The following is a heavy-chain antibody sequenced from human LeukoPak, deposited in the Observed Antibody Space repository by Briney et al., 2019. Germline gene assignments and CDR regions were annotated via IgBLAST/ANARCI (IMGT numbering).Heavy chain of an antibody. CDR1: GGSISSYY. Sequence: PSETLSLTCTVSGGSISSYYWSWIRQPPGKGLEWIGYIYYSGGTNSRPSLKSRVTIAADTSKNQFSLKLSSVTAADTAVYYCARGTILEWLLSRKYYYCMDVWGKGTTVTVSS. CDR3: ARGTILEWLLSRKYYYCMDV. CDR2: IYYSGGT. J-gene: IGHJ6*03. D-gene: IGHD3-3*01. V-gene: IGHV4-59*01.